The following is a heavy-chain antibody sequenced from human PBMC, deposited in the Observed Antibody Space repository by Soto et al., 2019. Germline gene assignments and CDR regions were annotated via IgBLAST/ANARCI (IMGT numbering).Heavy chain of an antibody. J-gene: IGHJ4*02. D-gene: IGHD1-26*01. CDR2: ISVDGGST. CDR3: AKDTLSGSYQEGFDY. V-gene: IGHV3-43*02. Sequence: GGSLRLSCAASGFTFDDYAMHWVRQAPGKGLEWVSLISVDGGSTYYAYSVKGRFTISRDNSKNSLYLQMNSLRTKDTALYYCAKDTLSGSYQEGFDYWGQGTLVTVSS. CDR1: GFTFDDYA.